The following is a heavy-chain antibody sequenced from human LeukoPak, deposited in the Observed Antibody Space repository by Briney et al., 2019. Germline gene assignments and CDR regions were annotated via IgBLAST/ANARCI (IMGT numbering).Heavy chain of an antibody. Sequence: SETLSLTCAVYGGSFSGYYWSWIRQPPGKGLEWIGEINHSGGTNYNPSLKSRVTISVDTSKNQFSLKLISVTAADTAVYYCARVGSGVNGPVDYWGQGTLVTVSS. CDR1: GGSFSGYY. CDR3: ARVGSGVNGPVDY. D-gene: IGHD3-10*01. V-gene: IGHV4-34*01. CDR2: INHSGGT. J-gene: IGHJ4*02.